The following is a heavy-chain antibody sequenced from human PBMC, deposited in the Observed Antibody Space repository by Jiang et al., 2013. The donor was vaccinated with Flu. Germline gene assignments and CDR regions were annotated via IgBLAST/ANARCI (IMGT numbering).Heavy chain of an antibody. CDR3: ARDRYDTSAQGY. J-gene: IGHJ4*02. V-gene: IGHV1-69*10. D-gene: IGHD3-22*01. CDR2: IIPILGQA. Sequence: VRQAPGQGLEWMGGIIPILGQANYAQKFQGRVTITADKSTSTAYMELSGLRSDDTAVYYCARDRYDTSAQGYWGQGTLVTVSS.